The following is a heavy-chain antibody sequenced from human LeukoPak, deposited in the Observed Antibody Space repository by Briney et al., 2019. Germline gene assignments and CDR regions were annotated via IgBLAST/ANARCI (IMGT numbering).Heavy chain of an antibody. CDR1: GGSISSSSYY. D-gene: IGHD4-17*01. Sequence: PSETLSLTCTVSGGSISSSSYYWGWIRQPPGKGLEWIGYIYYSGSTYYNPSLKSRVTISVDTSKNQFSLKLSSVTAADTAVYYCARTTVTVTGPWGQGTLVTVSS. J-gene: IGHJ5*02. V-gene: IGHV4-30-4*08. CDR2: IYYSGST. CDR3: ARTTVTVTGP.